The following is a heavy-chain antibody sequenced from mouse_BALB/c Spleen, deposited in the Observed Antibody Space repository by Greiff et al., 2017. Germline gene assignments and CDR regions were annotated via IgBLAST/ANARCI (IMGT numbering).Heavy chain of an antibody. V-gene: IGHV5-12-2*01. CDR2: ISNGGGST. Sequence: EVKLVESGGGLVQPGGSLKLSCAASGFTFSSYTMSWVRQTPEKRLEWVAYISNGGGSTYYPDTVKGRFIISRDNAKNTLYLQMSSLKSEDTAMYYCARHGYDADYAMDYWGQGTSVTVSS. CDR3: ARHGYDADYAMDY. D-gene: IGHD2-14*01. CDR1: GFTFSSYT. J-gene: IGHJ4*01.